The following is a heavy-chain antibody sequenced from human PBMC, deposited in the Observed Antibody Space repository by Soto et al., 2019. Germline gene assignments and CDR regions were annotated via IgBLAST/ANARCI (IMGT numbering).Heavy chain of an antibody. CDR2: ITSSGETT. D-gene: IGHD6-13*01. CDR3: AKDRGVAAAGDLANYFDY. Sequence: GGSLRLSCAASGFTFSDYYMMWIRQAPGKRLEWISYITSSGETTYYADSVKGRFTISRDNAKNSLYLQMNSLRTDDTAVYYCAKDRGVAAAGDLANYFDYWGRGTLVTVSS. CDR1: GFTFSDYY. V-gene: IGHV3-11*04. J-gene: IGHJ4*02.